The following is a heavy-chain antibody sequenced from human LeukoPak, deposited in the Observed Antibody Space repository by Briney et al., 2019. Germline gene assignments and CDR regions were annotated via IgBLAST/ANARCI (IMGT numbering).Heavy chain of an antibody. CDR3: ARGGSSGYYYNNYFDY. CDR1: GYTFTSYY. CDR2: IIPIFGTA. Sequence: GASVKVSCKASGYTFTSYYMHWVRQAPGQGLEWMGGIIPIFGTANYAQKFQGRVTITADESTSTAYMELSSLRSEDTAVYYCARGGSSGYYYNNYFDYWGQGTLVTVSS. D-gene: IGHD3-22*01. V-gene: IGHV1-69*13. J-gene: IGHJ4*02.